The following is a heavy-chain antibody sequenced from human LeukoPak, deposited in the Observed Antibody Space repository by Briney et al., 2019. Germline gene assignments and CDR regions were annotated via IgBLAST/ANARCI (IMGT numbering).Heavy chain of an antibody. J-gene: IGHJ4*02. CDR2: IYYSGST. CDR3: ARDTAAATVDY. CDR1: GGSISSGGYY. V-gene: IGHV4-31*03. Sequence: SGTLSLTCTVSGGSISSGGYYWSWIRQHPGKGLEWIGYIYYSGSTYYNPSLKRRVTISVDTSKNQFSLKLSSVTAADTAVYYCARDTAAATVDYWGQGTLVTVSS. D-gene: IGHD6-13*01.